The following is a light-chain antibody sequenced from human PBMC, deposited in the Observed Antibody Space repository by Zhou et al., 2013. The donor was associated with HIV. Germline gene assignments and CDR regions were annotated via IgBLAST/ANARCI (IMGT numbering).Light chain of an antibody. Sequence: EIVLTQSPGTLSLSPGERATLSCRASQSVSSSYLAWYQQKPGQAPRLLIYGASSRATGIPDRFSGSGSGTDFTLTISRLEPEDFAVYYCLQRANWPRTFGQGTKVEMK. CDR2: GAS. J-gene: IGKJ1*01. CDR3: LQRANWPRT. V-gene: IGKV3D-20*02. CDR1: QSVSSSY.